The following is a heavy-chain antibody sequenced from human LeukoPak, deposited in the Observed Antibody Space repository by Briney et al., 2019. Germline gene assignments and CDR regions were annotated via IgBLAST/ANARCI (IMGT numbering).Heavy chain of an antibody. J-gene: IGHJ1*01. CDR3: ARGPPTAQYFQH. Sequence: ASVKVSCKASGYTFTGYYMHWVRQAPGQGPQWMGWINPNSGNTGYAQKFQGRITITRNTSISTVYMELSSLRSEDTAVYYCARGPPTAQYFQHWGQGTLVTVSS. V-gene: IGHV1-8*03. CDR1: GYTFTGYY. D-gene: IGHD1-1*01. CDR2: INPNSGNT.